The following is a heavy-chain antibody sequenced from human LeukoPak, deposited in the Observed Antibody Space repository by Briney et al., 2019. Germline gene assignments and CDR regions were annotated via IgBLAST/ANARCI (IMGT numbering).Heavy chain of an antibody. D-gene: IGHD3-10*01. CDR2: IYYSGST. CDR1: GGSISSYY. Sequence: PSETLSLTCTVSGGSISSYYWSWIRQPPGKGLEWIGYIYYSGSTNYNPSLKSRVTISVDTSKNQFSLKLSSVTAADTAVYYCARDTLWNYFDYWGQGTLVTVSS. V-gene: IGHV4-59*01. J-gene: IGHJ4*02. CDR3: ARDTLWNYFDY.